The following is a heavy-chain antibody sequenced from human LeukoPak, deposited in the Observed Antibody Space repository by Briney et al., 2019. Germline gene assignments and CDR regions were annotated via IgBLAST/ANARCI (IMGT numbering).Heavy chain of an antibody. CDR1: GFTFSDYA. CDR2: ISYDGSKK. J-gene: IGHJ6*04. V-gene: IGHV3-30*04. CDR3: AREGSSHGARDV. Sequence: TGGSLRLSCSASGFTFSDYAMHWVRPAPGKGLEWVVVISYDGSKKYHADSVKGRFTISRDNSKNTLYLQMNSLRAEDTAVYYCAREGSSHGARDVWGKGTAVIVSS. D-gene: IGHD6-13*01.